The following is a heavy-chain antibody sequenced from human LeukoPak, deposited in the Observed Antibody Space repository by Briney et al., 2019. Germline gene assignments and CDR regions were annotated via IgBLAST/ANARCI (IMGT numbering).Heavy chain of an antibody. V-gene: IGHV3-23*01. D-gene: IGHD6-19*01. CDR3: AVGIAVAYVY. CDR1: GFTFSSYA. J-gene: IGHJ4*02. Sequence: GGSLRLSCAASGFTFSSYAMSWVRQAPGKGLGWVSAISGSGGSTYYADSVKGRFTISRDNSKNTLYLQMNSLRAEDTAVYYCAVGIAVAYVYWGQGTLVTVSS. CDR2: ISGSGGST.